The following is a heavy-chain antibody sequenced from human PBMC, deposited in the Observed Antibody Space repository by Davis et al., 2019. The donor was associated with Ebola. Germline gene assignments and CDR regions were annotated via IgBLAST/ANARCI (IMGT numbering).Heavy chain of an antibody. CDR1: GGSFSGYS. CDR3: ARDAFSGTGDDGEYYFDY. V-gene: IGHV4-30-2*05. CDR2: IYHSGTT. Sequence: PSETLSLTCAVYGGSFSGYSWGWIRQPPGKGLEWIGYIYHSGTTYYNPSLKSRVTISVDTSKNQFSLKLSSVTAADTAVYYCARDAFSGTGDDGEYYFDYWGQGTLVTVSS. D-gene: IGHD3-10*01. J-gene: IGHJ4*02.